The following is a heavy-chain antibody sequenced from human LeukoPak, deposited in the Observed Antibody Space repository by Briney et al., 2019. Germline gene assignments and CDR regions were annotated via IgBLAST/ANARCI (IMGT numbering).Heavy chain of an antibody. CDR2: ISGSGGST. J-gene: IGHJ4*02. CDR1: GFTFSSYA. V-gene: IGHV3-23*01. CDR3: AKGSSGRPKYYFDY. Sequence: GGSLRLSCAASGFTFSSYAMSWVRQAPGKGLEWVSSISGSGGSTNYADSVKGRFTISRDNSKNTLYLQMNSLRAEDTAVYYCAKGSSGRPKYYFDYWGQGTLVTVSS. D-gene: IGHD6-19*01.